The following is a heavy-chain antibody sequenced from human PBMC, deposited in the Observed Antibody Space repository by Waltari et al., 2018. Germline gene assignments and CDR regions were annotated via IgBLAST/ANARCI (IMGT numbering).Heavy chain of an antibody. CDR3: ARLDYDSSGYQAYYYYYMDV. D-gene: IGHD3-22*01. CDR2: IYYSGST. J-gene: IGHJ6*03. Sequence: QVHLQESGPGLVKPSETLSLTCTVSGGSISSYYWSWIRQPPGKGLEWIGYIYYSGSTNYNPSLKSRVTISVDTSKNQFSLKLSSVTAADTAVYYCARLDYDSSGYQAYYYYYMDVWGKGTTVTISS. CDR1: GGSISSYY. V-gene: IGHV4-59*08.